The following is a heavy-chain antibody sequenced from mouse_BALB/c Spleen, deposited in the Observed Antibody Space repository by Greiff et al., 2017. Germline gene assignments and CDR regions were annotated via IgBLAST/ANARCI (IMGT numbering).Heavy chain of an antibody. J-gene: IGHJ2*01. D-gene: IGHD1-1*01. CDR1: GDSITSGY. Sequence: EVQRVESGPSLVKPSQTLSLTCSVTGDSITSGYWNWIRKFPGNKLEYMGYISYSGSTYYNPSLKSRISITRDTSKNQYYLQLNSVTTEDTATYYCARSITTVVAEEYYFDYWGQGTTLTVSS. CDR2: ISYSGST. V-gene: IGHV3-8*02. CDR3: ARSITTVVAEEYYFDY.